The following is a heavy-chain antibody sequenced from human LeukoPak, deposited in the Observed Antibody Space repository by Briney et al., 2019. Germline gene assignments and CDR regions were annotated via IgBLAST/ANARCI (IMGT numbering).Heavy chain of an antibody. V-gene: IGHV4-39*01. Sequence: SETLSLTCSVSPDSISSSSHYWSWIRQPPGRGLEWVGSIYYSGRTYYNPSLQSRVTISVDTSKNQFSLKLDSVTAADTAVFYCARQPGLAAFDIWGQGTLVTVSS. CDR1: PDSISSSSHY. J-gene: IGHJ3*02. CDR2: IYYSGRT. CDR3: ARQPGLAAFDI.